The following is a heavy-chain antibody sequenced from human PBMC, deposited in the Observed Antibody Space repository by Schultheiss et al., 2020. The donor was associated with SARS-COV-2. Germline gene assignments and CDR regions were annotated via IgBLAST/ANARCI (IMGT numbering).Heavy chain of an antibody. J-gene: IGHJ4*02. D-gene: IGHD2-2*01. CDR1: GYTFTSYD. CDR2: INPNSGGT. Sequence: ASVKVSCKASGYTFTSYDINWVRQAPGQGLEWMGWINPNSGGTNYAQKFQGRVTMTRDTSISTAYMELSRLRSDDTAVYYCARDHCSSTSCMFEDWGQGTLVTVSS. CDR3: ARDHCSSTSCMFED. V-gene: IGHV1-2*02.